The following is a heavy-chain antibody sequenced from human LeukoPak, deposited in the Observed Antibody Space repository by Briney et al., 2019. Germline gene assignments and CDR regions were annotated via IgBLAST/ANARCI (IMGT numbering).Heavy chain of an antibody. CDR2: INPNSGGT. V-gene: IGHV1-2*02. Sequence: ASVKVSCKASGYTFTGYYMHWVRRAPGQGLEWMGWINPNSGGTNYAQKFQGRVTMTRDTSISTAYMELSRLRSDDTAVYYCARGARITMVRGVRSNWFDPWGQGTLVTVSS. J-gene: IGHJ5*02. D-gene: IGHD3-10*01. CDR3: ARGARITMVRGVRSNWFDP. CDR1: GYTFTGYY.